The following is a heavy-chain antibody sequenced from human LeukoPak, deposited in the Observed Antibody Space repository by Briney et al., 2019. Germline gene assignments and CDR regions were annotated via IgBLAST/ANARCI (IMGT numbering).Heavy chain of an antibody. CDR2: FDPDPEDGGT. J-gene: IGHJ4*02. V-gene: IGHV1-24*01. CDR1: GHRLNEIR. Sequence: GASVKVSCKVSGHRLNEIRTHWVRQAPGKGLEWMGSFDPDPEDGGTIYSQSFQGRITMTEDTFTGTASLEVISLTSEDTAFYYCALGKSYSPLEYWGQGTLVTVSS. CDR3: ALGKSYSPLEY. D-gene: IGHD2-21*01.